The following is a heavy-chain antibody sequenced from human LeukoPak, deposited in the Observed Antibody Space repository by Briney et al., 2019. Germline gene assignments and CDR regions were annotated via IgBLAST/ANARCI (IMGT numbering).Heavy chain of an antibody. V-gene: IGHV1-3*03. CDR3: ARGSRITIFGVVSEEKFDY. D-gene: IGHD3-3*01. CDR1: GYTFTSYA. Sequence: ASVKVSCKASGYTFTSYAMHWVRQAPGQRLEWMGWINAGNGNTKYSQEFQGRVTITRDTSASTAYMELSSLRSEDMAVYYCARGSRITIFGVVSEEKFDYWGQGTLVTVSS. J-gene: IGHJ4*02. CDR2: INAGNGNT.